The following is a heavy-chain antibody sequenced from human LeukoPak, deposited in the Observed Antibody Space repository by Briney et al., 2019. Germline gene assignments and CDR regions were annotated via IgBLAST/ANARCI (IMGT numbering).Heavy chain of an antibody. Sequence: TLSLTCTVSGGSISSGSYYWSWIRQPAGKGLEWIGRIYTSGSTNYNPSLKSRVTISVDTSKNQFSLKLSSVTAADTAVYYCASSSGPTYYYGSGYFFSVAFDIWGQGTTVTVSS. CDR1: GGSISSGSYY. D-gene: IGHD3-10*01. CDR3: ASSSGPTYYYGSGYFFSVAFDI. J-gene: IGHJ3*02. V-gene: IGHV4-61*02. CDR2: IYTSGST.